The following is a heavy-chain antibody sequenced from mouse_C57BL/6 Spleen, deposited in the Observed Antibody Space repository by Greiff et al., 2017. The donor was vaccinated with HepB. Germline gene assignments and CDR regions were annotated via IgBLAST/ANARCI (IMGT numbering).Heavy chain of an antibody. D-gene: IGHD1-1*01. V-gene: IGHV1-50*01. Sequence: QVQLQQPGAELVKPGASVKLSCKASGYTFTSYWMQWVKQRPGQGLEWIGEIDPSDSYTNYNQKFKGKATLTVDTSSSTAYMQLSSLTSEDSAVYYCATGSSYHYWGQGTTLTVSS. CDR1: GYTFTSYW. CDR3: ATGSSYHY. CDR2: IDPSDSYT. J-gene: IGHJ2*01.